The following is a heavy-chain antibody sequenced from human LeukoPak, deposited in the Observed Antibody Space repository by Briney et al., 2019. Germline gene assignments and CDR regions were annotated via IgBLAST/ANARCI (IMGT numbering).Heavy chain of an antibody. CDR1: GFTFSTFA. Sequence: PGGSLRLSCAASGFTFSTFAMIWVRQPPGKGLEWVSAISGSGGSTYYAGSVKGRFTISRDNSKNTLYLQMNSLRAEDTAVYYCAKDPYCSGGSCYYYYYMDVWGKGTTVTISS. D-gene: IGHD2-15*01. CDR2: ISGSGGST. V-gene: IGHV3-23*01. CDR3: AKDPYCSGGSCYYYYYMDV. J-gene: IGHJ6*03.